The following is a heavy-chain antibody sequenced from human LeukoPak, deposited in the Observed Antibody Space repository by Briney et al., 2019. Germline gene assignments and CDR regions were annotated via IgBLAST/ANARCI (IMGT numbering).Heavy chain of an antibody. CDR2: INPNSGGT. D-gene: IGHD2-8*01. CDR3: ARVHCTNGVGYLFDY. J-gene: IGHJ4*02. V-gene: IGHV1-2*06. Sequence: PGASVKVSCKASGYTFTGYYMHWVRQAPGQGLEWMGRINPNSGGTNYAQKFQGRVTMTRDTSISTAYMELSRLRSDDTAVYYCARVHCTNGVGYLFDYWGQGTLVTVSS. CDR1: GYTFTGYY.